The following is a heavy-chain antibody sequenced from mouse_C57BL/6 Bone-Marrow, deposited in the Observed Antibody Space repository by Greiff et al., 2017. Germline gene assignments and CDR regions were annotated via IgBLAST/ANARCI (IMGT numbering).Heavy chain of an antibody. CDR3: TPIYFAMDY. Sequence: VQLKESGAELVRPGASVKLSCTASGFNIKDDYMHWVKQRPDQGLEWIGWIDPENGDTEDASKFQGKATITADPSSNTAYLQLSSLTSEDTAVYYCTPIYFAMDYWGQGTSVTVSS. D-gene: IGHD6-5*01. CDR2: IDPENGDT. V-gene: IGHV14-4*01. J-gene: IGHJ4*01. CDR1: GFNIKDDY.